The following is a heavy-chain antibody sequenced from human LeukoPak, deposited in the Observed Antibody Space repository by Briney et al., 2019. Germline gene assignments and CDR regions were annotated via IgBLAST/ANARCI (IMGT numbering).Heavy chain of an antibody. CDR3: ARGKGSVLLWFGVHFDY. V-gene: IGHV4-39*07. CDR1: GGSISSSNYY. Sequence: PSETLSLTCTVSGGSISSSNYYWGWIRQPPGKGLEWIGSIYYSGSNYYNPSLKSRVTISVDKSKNQFSLKLSSVTAAGTAVYYCARGKGSVLLWFGVHFDYWGQGTLVTVSS. D-gene: IGHD3-10*01. J-gene: IGHJ4*02. CDR2: IYYSGSN.